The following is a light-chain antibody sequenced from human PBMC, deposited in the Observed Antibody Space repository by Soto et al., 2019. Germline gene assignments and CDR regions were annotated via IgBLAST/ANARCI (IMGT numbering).Light chain of an antibody. Sequence: EIVMTQSPDTLSVSPGERATLFCRASQSVGSKLAWYQQKPGQAPRLLIYDASTRATGIPARFSGSGSGTEFTLTISSLQSEDLEVYYCQQYDSWPLTFGGGAKVEIK. CDR2: DAS. V-gene: IGKV3-15*01. CDR1: QSVGSK. CDR3: QQYDSWPLT. J-gene: IGKJ4*01.